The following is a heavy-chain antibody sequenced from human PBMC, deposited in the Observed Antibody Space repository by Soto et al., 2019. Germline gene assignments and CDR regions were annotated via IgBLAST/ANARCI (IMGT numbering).Heavy chain of an antibody. CDR1: GFDFEDYA. V-gene: IGHV3-43D*04. J-gene: IGHJ4*02. Sequence: GGSLRLPCAAAGFDFEDYAMHWVRQVPGKGLEWVSLTNSDGTDSYYMDSVKGRFTISRDNAKSTLYLQMDRLRPEDTALYFCAKSLYYYDSSPLDHWGQGTLVTVSS. CDR3: AKSLYYYDSSPLDH. CDR2: TNSDGTDS. D-gene: IGHD3-22*01.